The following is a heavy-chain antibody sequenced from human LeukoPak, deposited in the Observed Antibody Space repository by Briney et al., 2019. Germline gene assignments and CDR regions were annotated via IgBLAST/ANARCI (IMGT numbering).Heavy chain of an antibody. CDR3: ARGIAAAGLTFDY. V-gene: IGHV3-53*01. J-gene: IGHJ4*02. Sequence: GGSLRLSCAASGFTVSSNYMSWVRQAPGKGLEWVSVIYSGGSTYYADSVKGRFTISRDNSKNTLYLQMNSLRAEDTAVNYCARGIAAAGLTFDYWGQGTLVTVSS. CDR1: GFTVSSNY. D-gene: IGHD6-13*01. CDR2: IYSGGST.